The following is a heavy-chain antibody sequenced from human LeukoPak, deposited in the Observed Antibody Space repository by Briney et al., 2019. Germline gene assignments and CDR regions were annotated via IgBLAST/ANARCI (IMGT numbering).Heavy chain of an antibody. V-gene: IGHV4-34*01. J-gene: IGHJ4*02. Sequence: SETLSLTCAVYGGSFSGYYWSWIRQPPGKGLEWIGEINHSGSTNYNPSLKSRVTISVDTSKNQFSLKLSSVTAADTAVYYCAAKRGDRTGEADYWGQGTLVTVSS. D-gene: IGHD3-10*01. CDR2: INHSGST. CDR1: GGSFSGYY. CDR3: AAKRGDRTGEADY.